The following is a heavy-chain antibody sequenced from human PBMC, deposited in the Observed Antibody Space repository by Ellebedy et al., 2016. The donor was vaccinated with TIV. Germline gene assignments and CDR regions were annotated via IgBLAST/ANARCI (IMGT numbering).Heavy chain of an antibody. J-gene: IGHJ4*02. CDR3: ARHAGSWFSGGSKAVVY. V-gene: IGHV5-51*01. Sequence: GESLKISCKGFGYSFTDYWLGRVRQIPGKGLEWMGTIYPGDSDIRYSPSFQGQVTISADKSISTAYLQWSSLKASDTAMYYCARHAGSWFSGGSKAVVYWGQGTLVTVSS. D-gene: IGHD6-13*01. CDR2: IYPGDSDI. CDR1: GYSFTDYW.